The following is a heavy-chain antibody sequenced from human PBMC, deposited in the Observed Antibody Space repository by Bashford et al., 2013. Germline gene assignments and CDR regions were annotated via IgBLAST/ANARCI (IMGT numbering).Heavy chain of an antibody. J-gene: IGHJ4*02. CDR2: LSASGSST. D-gene: IGHD5-12*01. V-gene: IGHV3-23*01. Sequence: VRQAPGKGLEWVSALSASGSSTFHADSVKGRFTISRDNSKNTLDLQMDSLRVDDTAVYYCAKGLGLSGYPTPFDFWGQGTLVTVSS. CDR3: AKGLGLSGYPTPFDF.